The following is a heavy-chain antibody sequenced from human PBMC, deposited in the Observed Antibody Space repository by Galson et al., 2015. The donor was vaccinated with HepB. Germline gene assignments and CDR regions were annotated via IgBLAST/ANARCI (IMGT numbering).Heavy chain of an antibody. CDR1: GFTFSNAW. D-gene: IGHD3-9*01. J-gene: IGHJ4*02. CDR2: IKSKTDGGTT. Sequence: SLRLSCAASGFTFSNAWMSWVRQAPGKGLEWVGRIKSKTDGGTTDYAAPVKGRFTISRDDSKNTLYLQMNSLKTEDTAVYYCTYNSYYDILTGYATGGFDYWGQGTLVTVSS. CDR3: TYNSYYDILTGYATGGFDY. V-gene: IGHV3-15*01.